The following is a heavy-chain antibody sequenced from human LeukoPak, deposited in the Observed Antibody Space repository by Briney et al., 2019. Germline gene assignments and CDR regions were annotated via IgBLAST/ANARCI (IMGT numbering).Heavy chain of an antibody. D-gene: IGHD3-9*01. CDR2: INSSSSTI. Sequence: GGSLRLSCSASGFTFSSYSMNWVRQAPGRGREWVSYINSSSSTIYYADSVKGRFTICRDNAKNSLYLQMNSLRAEGTAVYYCARDRHYDILAGPVYYYYMDVWGKGTTVTVSS. V-gene: IGHV3-48*04. J-gene: IGHJ6*03. CDR3: ARDRHYDILAGPVYYYYMDV. CDR1: GFTFSSYS.